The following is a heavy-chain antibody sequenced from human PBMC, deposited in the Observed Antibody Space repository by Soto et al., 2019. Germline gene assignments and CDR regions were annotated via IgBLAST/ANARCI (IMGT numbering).Heavy chain of an antibody. CDR3: ARGGSNDWQVAFDI. V-gene: IGHV4-34*01. Sequence: QLQHWGAGLLKPSETLSLTCVVSGGSFSTYYYNWIRQSPGKGLEWIGEINHSGSNNYSPSLKSRVAMSLDTAKNPFALRLTSVTAADTAVYYCARGGSNDWQVAFDIWGQGTMVTVSS. J-gene: IGHJ3*02. CDR2: INHSGSN. D-gene: IGHD3-9*01. CDR1: GGSFSTYY.